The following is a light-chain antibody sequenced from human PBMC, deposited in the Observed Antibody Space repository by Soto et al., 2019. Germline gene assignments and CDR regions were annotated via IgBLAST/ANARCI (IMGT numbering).Light chain of an antibody. CDR1: SSNIGAGYD. J-gene: IGLJ3*02. CDR3: STWDDRLTGWV. V-gene: IGLV1-40*01. CDR2: SDN. Sequence: QSALTQPPSVSGAPGQRVTISCTGSSSNIGAGYDVHWYQQLPGTAPKLLIHSDNMRPSGVPDRFSGSKSGTSASLAISGLQSEDEADYYCSTWDDRLTGWVFGGGTQLTVL.